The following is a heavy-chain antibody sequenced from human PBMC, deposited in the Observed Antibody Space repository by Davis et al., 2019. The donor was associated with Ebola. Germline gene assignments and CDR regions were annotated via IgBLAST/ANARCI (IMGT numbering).Heavy chain of an antibody. J-gene: IGHJ5*02. CDR2: ISGSGGTT. V-gene: IGHV3-23*01. D-gene: IGHD6-19*01. Sequence: GESLKISCADSVITFSSYAMTWVRQAPGKGLEWVSAISGSGGTTYYAGSVKGRFTVSRDNSKKTMYLQMNSLRAEDTAVYYCARAPGIAVAGTWWFDPWGQGTLVTVSS. CDR3: ARAPGIAVAGTWWFDP. CDR1: VITFSSYA.